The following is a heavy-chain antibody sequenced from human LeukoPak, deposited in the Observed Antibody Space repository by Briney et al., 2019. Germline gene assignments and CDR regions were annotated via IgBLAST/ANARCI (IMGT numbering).Heavy chain of an antibody. J-gene: IGHJ4*02. CDR3: ARALEQWLVHFDYFDY. CDR1: GGSISSYY. CDR2: IYYSGST. Sequence: SETLSLTCTVSGGSISSYYWSWIRQPPGKGLEWIGYIYYSGSTNYNPSLKSRVTISVDTSKNQFSLKLSSVTAADTAVYYCARALEQWLVHFDYFDYWGQGTLVTVSS. V-gene: IGHV4-59*08. D-gene: IGHD6-19*01.